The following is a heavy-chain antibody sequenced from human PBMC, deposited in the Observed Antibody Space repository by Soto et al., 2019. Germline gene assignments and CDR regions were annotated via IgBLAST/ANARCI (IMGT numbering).Heavy chain of an antibody. CDR3: ARTSYYYESSGYYAFDY. D-gene: IGHD3-22*01. Sequence: ASVKVSCKASGGTFSSYAISWVRQAPGQGLEWMGGIIPIFGTANYAQKFQGRVTITADESTSTAYMELSSLRSEDTAVYYCARTSYYYESSGYYAFDYWGQGTLVTVSS. J-gene: IGHJ4*02. CDR1: GGTFSSYA. CDR2: IIPIFGTA. V-gene: IGHV1-69*13.